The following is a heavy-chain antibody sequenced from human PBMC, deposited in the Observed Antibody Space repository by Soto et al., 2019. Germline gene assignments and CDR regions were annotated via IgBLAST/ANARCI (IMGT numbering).Heavy chain of an antibody. CDR1: GFPFTTYG. J-gene: IGHJ4*02. Sequence: QVQLVESGGGVVQPGRSKRLSCAASGFPFTTYGMHWVREGPGKGLDWVAAISYDGSNKFYADSVKGRFTISRDNSKNTLYLQMNSLRPEDTALYYCVGGQYYFDYRGQGTLVIVSS. CDR3: VGGQYYFDY. V-gene: IGHV3-30*03. D-gene: IGHD3-10*01. CDR2: ISYDGSNK.